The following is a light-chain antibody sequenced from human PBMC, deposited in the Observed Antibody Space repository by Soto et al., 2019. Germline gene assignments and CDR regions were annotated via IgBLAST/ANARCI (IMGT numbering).Light chain of an antibody. J-gene: IGKJ4*01. CDR1: QSLLHSSGYNY. CDR2: LGS. CDR3: MQALQTPRT. V-gene: IGKV2-28*01. Sequence: DIVMTQSPLSLPVTPGEPASISCRSSQSLLHSSGYNYLDWYLQKPGQSPQLLIYLGSNRASGVPDRFGGSGSGTDFTLQISRVEAEDVGVYYCMQALQTPRTFGGGTTVEIK.